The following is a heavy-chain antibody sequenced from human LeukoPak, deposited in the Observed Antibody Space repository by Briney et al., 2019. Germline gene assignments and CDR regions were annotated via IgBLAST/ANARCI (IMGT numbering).Heavy chain of an antibody. CDR1: GFTFSSYG. Sequence: GSRRLSCAASGFTFSSYGMHWARQAPGKGLEWVAVIWYDGSNKYYADSVKGRFTISRDNSKNTLYLQMNSLRAEDTAVYYCASYYYDSSGYYYPDYWGKGTLVTVSS. CDR2: IWYDGSNK. V-gene: IGHV3-33*01. D-gene: IGHD3-22*01. CDR3: ASYYYDSSGYYYPDY. J-gene: IGHJ4*02.